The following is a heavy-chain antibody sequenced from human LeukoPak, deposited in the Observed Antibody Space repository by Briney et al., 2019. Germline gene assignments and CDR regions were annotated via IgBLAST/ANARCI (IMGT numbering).Heavy chain of an antibody. V-gene: IGHV1-2*02. J-gene: IGHJ4*02. CDR2: INPNTGGT. Sequence: ASVKASCKASGYSFTAHYIHWVRQAPGQGVERMGSINPNTGGTNYAEKFQGRVTMTSDTSTTTAYMGLSSLSSDDTAVYFCSRSPAAACAVGYWGQGTLVTVSS. CDR1: GYSFTAHY. CDR3: SRSPAAACAVGY. D-gene: IGHD6-13*01.